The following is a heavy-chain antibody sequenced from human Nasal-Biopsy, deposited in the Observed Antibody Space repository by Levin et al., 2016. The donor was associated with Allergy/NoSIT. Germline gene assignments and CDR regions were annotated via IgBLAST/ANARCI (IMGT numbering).Heavy chain of an antibody. V-gene: IGHV3-23*01. Sequence: GESLKISCAASGFTFSSYAMNWVRQAPGKGLEWVSTISNSGVTIRYADSVKGRFTISRDNSENTLYLLMNSLRAEDTAVYYCAKDVGGGGDYFPADYWGPGTLVTVSS. CDR3: AKDVGGGGDYFPADY. CDR2: ISNSGVTI. J-gene: IGHJ4*02. CDR1: GFTFSSYA. D-gene: IGHD2-21*01.